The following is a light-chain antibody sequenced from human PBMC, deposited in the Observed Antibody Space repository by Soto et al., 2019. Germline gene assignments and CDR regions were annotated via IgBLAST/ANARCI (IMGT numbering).Light chain of an antibody. V-gene: IGKV1-5*03. CDR3: QQYNSYPWT. CDR1: QSISSW. CDR2: KPS. Sequence: DIPTTQRPSILFPYVRDSVTITSRASQSISSWLAWYQQKPGKAPKLLIYKPSSLESGVPSRFSGSGSGTEFTLTISSLQPDDFAPYYCQQYNSYPWTFGQGTKVDI. J-gene: IGKJ1*01.